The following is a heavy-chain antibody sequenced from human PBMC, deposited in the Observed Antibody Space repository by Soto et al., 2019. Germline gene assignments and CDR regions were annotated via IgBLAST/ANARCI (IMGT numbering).Heavy chain of an antibody. CDR2: IYYSGST. J-gene: IGHJ6*02. CDR3: TGARNFWGHGMDV. Sequence: LSLTCTVSGGSISSYYWSWIRQPPGKGLEWIGYIYYSGSTNYNPSLKSRVTISVDTSKNQFSLKLSSVTAADTAVYYCTGARNFWGHGMDVWGQGTTVTVSS. CDR1: GGSISSYY. D-gene: IGHD3-3*01. V-gene: IGHV4-59*01.